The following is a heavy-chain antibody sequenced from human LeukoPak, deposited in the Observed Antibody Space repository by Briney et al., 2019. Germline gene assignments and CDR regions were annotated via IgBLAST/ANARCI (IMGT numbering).Heavy chain of an antibody. J-gene: IGHJ3*01. Sequence: SETLSLTCVVSGYSISSGYSWGWIRQPPGKGLEWIGSMYLSGTTYYNPSLKSRVTISVDKSENQFSLKVTFVTAADSAIYFCAKTGYGQYSGFKVWGQGIMVTVSS. CDR3: AKTGYGQYSGFKV. D-gene: IGHD5-12*01. V-gene: IGHV4-38-2*01. CDR2: MYLSGTT. CDR1: GYSISSGYS.